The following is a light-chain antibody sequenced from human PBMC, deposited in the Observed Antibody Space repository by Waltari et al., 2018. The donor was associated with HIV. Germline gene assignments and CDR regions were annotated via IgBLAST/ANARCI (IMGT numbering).Light chain of an antibody. CDR2: KAS. J-gene: IGKJ3*01. CDR1: QSISSW. V-gene: IGKV1-5*03. Sequence: DLQMTQSPSTLSASVGDRVTITCRASQSISSWFAWYQQKPGKAPKLLIYKASSLESGVPSRFSGSGSGTEFTLTISSLQPDDFATYYCQQYNSYPFPFGPGTKVDIK. CDR3: QQYNSYPFP.